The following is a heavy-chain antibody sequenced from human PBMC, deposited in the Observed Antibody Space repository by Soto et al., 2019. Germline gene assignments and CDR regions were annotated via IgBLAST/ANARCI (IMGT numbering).Heavy chain of an antibody. V-gene: IGHV1-69*13. Sequence: SVKISCKASGGTFSSYAISWVRQAPGQGLEWMGGIIPIFGTANYAQKFQGRVTITADESTSTAYMELSSLRSEDTAVYYCARGMVSSGWFLAYWGEGTLVTVSS. J-gene: IGHJ4*02. CDR3: ARGMVSSGWFLAY. D-gene: IGHD6-19*01. CDR1: GGTFSSYA. CDR2: IIPIFGTA.